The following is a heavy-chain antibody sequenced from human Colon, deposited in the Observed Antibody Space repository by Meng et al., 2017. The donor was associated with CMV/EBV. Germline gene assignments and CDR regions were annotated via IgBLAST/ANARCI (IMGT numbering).Heavy chain of an antibody. D-gene: IGHD5-18*01. V-gene: IGHV3-74*01. Sequence: AGFTFSWSGMHWVRQAPGKGLVWVSRINGDGSIFNYADSVRGRFTISRDNVENSLYLQMNSLRAEDTAVYYCAREGTEERGYSFADYWGQGTLVTVSS. J-gene: IGHJ4*02. CDR1: GFTFSWSG. CDR3: AREGTEERGYSFADY. CDR2: INGDGSIF.